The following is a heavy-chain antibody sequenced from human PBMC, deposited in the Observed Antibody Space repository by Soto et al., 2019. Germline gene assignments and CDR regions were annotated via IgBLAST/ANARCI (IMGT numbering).Heavy chain of an antibody. CDR2: IFPVDSDT. V-gene: IGHV5-51*01. J-gene: IGHJ4*02. D-gene: IGHD3-22*01. CDR1: GYSFTTYW. CDR3: ATTYYYNSSRYYYIDY. Sequence: GESLKISCKGSGYSFTTYWIAWVRQMPGRGLEWMGIIFPVDSDTRYSPSFQGQVTISADKSISTAYQQWSSLKASDTAMYYCATTYYYNSSRYYYIDYWGQGTLVTVSS.